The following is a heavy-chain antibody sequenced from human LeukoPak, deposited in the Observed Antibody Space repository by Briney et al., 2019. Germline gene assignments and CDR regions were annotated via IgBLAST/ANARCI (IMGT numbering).Heavy chain of an antibody. Sequence: ASVKVSCKASGYTFTSYGISWVRQAPGQGLEWMGWISAYNGNTNYAQKLQGRVTMTTDTSTSTAYMELRSLRSDDTAVYYCARTTYYDFWSGYYFGSYYYYMDVWGKGTTVTVSS. V-gene: IGHV1-18*01. CDR1: GYTFTSYG. CDR2: ISAYNGNT. CDR3: ARTTYYDFWSGYYFGSYYYYMDV. D-gene: IGHD3-3*01. J-gene: IGHJ6*03.